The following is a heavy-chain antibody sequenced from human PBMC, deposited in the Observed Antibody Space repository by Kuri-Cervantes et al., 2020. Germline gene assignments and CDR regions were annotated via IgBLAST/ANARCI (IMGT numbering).Heavy chain of an antibody. Sequence: ASVKVSCKASGYTFTSYDINWVRQATGQGLEWMGWMNPNSGNTGYAQKFQGRVTMTRSTSISTAYMELSSLRSEDTAVYYCAREYYDILTGYSPNYYYYYGMDVWGQGTTVTVSS. CDR3: AREYYDILTGYSPNYYYYYGMDV. CDR1: GYTFTSYD. D-gene: IGHD3-9*01. CDR2: MNPNSGNT. J-gene: IGHJ6*02. V-gene: IGHV1-8*01.